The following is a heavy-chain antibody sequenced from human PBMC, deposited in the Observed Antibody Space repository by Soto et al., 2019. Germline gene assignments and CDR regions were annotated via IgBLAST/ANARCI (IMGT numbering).Heavy chain of an antibody. CDR1: GFTFSSYG. Sequence: GGSLRLSCAASGFTFSSYGMHWVRQAPGKGLEWVAVIWYDGSNKYYADSVKGRFTISRDNSKNTLYLQMNSLRAEDTAVYYGARYRVGDYDDPSMDVWGQGTRVTVSS. CDR3: ARYRVGDYDDPSMDV. V-gene: IGHV3-33*01. D-gene: IGHD3-22*01. CDR2: IWYDGSNK. J-gene: IGHJ4*02.